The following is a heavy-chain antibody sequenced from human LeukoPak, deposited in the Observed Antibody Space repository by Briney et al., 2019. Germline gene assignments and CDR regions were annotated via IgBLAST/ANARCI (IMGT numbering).Heavy chain of an antibody. D-gene: IGHD3-10*01. Sequence: GGSLRLSCAASGFTFSTYAMDWVRQAPGKGLEWVSVISGSGDSTYYADSVKGRFTISRDNSKNTLYVQMNSLRAEDTAVYHCAKRLYYGSGSYYISPDDYWGQGTLVTVSS. CDR1: GFTFSTYA. CDR2: ISGSGDST. V-gene: IGHV3-23*01. J-gene: IGHJ4*02. CDR3: AKRLYYGSGSYYISPDDY.